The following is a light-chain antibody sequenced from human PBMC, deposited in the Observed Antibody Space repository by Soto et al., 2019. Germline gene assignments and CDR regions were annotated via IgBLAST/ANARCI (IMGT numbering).Light chain of an antibody. V-gene: IGLV1-44*01. CDR3: AAWDDRLNGVV. CDR2: SNN. J-gene: IGLJ2*01. CDR1: SSNFGSNT. Sequence: QAVVTQPPSASGTPGQRVTIFCSGSSSNFGSNTVNWYQQLPGTAPKLLMYSNNQRPSRVPDRFSGSKSGTSASLAISGRQSEDEADYYCAAWDDRLNGVVFGGGTKVTVL.